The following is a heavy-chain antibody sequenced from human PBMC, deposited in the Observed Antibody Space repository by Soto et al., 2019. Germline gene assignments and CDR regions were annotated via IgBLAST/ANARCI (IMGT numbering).Heavy chain of an antibody. J-gene: IGHJ3*02. CDR2: INPNSGGT. V-gene: IGHV1-2*02. CDR3: ASPTVTHDAFDI. Sequence: ASVEVSFKASGYTFTGYYMHWVRQAPGQGLEWMGWINPNSGGTNYAQKFQGRVTMTRDTSISTAYMELSRLRSDDTAVYYCASPTVTHDAFDIWGQGTMVTVSS. D-gene: IGHD4-17*01. CDR1: GYTFTGYY.